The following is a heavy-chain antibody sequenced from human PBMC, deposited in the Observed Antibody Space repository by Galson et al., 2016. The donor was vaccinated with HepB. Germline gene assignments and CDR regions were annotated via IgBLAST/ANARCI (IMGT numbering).Heavy chain of an antibody. CDR3: AKGGYDGLRYADH. J-gene: IGHJ4*02. Sequence: SLRLSCAASGFTFNDYGMHWVRQAPGKGLEWVASISNDGSNSYHVDSVKGRFTISRDNFKSSLYLEMNSLRGEDTAVYYCAKGGYDGLRYADHWGQGTLGTVS. V-gene: IGHV3-30*18. D-gene: IGHD3-3*01. CDR2: ISNDGSNS. CDR1: GFTFNDYG.